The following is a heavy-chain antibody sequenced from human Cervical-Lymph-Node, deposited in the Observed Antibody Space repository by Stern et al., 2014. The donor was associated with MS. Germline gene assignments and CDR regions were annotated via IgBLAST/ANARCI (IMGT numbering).Heavy chain of an antibody. D-gene: IGHD5-18*01. CDR3: ARGDGHNFGYNPFEY. CDR2: IDPKTGDT. J-gene: IGHJ4*02. Sequence: VQLVESGSEVKKPGASLKVSCKASGYSFSDYYMHWVRQAPGQGLEWVGWIDPKTGDTNYALKFQGRVTMTRDTSTTTAYLELSSLRSDDTAVFYCARGDGHNFGYNPFEYWGQGTLLTISS. CDR1: GYSFSDYY. V-gene: IGHV1-2*02.